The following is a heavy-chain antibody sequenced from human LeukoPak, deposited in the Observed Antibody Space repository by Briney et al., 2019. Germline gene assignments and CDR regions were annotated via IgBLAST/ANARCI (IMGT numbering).Heavy chain of an antibody. V-gene: IGHV4-30-4*07. CDR3: ARGQKSVGRTLAGTTIYSYYYYMDV. CDR2: IYYSGST. J-gene: IGHJ6*03. CDR1: GGSISSGGYS. D-gene: IGHD6-19*01. Sequence: SETLSLTCAVSGGSISSGGYSWSWIRQPPGKGLEWIGYIYYSGSTYYNPSLKSRVTISVDTSKNQFSLKLSSVTAADTAVYYCARGQKSVGRTLAGTTIYSYYYYMDVWGKGTTVTVSS.